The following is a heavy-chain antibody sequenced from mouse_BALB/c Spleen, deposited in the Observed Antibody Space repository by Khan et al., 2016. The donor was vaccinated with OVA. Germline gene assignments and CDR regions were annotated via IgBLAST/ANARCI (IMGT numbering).Heavy chain of an antibody. D-gene: IGHD1-1*01. CDR1: GYTFTNYG. Sequence: QIQLVQSGPELKKPGETVKISCKASGYTFTNYGMNCVKQAPGKGLKWMGWINTYTGEPTYADDFKGRFAFSLETSASTAYLQINNLKNEDTATYVCARPSYVAYVMVYWGQGTSVTVSS. CDR3: ARPSYVAYVMVY. CDR2: INTYTGEP. J-gene: IGHJ4*01. V-gene: IGHV9-3-1*01.